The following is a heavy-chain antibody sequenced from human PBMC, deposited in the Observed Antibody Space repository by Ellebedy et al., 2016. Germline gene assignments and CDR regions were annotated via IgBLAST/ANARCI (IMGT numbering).Heavy chain of an antibody. V-gene: IGHV4-59*13. CDR2: IYYTGST. J-gene: IGHJ4*02. CDR3: ARVVKYSTSSALLHFDY. CDR1: GGSLETYH. Sequence: SETLSLXXTVSGGSLETYHWSWIRQPPGKGLEWIGYIYYTGSTNYNPSLKSRVSISVDTSKNQFSLKLTSVTAADTAVYYCARVVKYSTSSALLHFDYWGQGTLVTVSS. D-gene: IGHD6-6*01.